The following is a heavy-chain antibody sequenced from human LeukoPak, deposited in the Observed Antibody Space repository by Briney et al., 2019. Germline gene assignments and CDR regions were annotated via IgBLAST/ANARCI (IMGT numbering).Heavy chain of an antibody. Sequence: KPSETLSLTCAVSGGSISGYYWSWIRQPPGKGLEWIGYIYYSGSTNYHPSLKSRVTMSVDTSRNHFSLKLSSVTSADTAVYFCARGHPAYCSSTTCYGFDYWGQGTLVTVSS. CDR3: ARGHPAYCSSTTCYGFDY. CDR2: IYYSGST. CDR1: GGSISGYY. D-gene: IGHD2-2*01. V-gene: IGHV4-59*01. J-gene: IGHJ4*02.